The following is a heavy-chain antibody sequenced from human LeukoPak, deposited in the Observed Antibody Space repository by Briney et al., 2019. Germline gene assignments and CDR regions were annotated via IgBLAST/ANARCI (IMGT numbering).Heavy chain of an antibody. CDR3: VRGVDSARAFDF. CDR1: GLSFRDYY. Sequence: GGSLRLSCAASGLSFRDYYMAWIRQATGKGLEWIAFISASRGYTDYADSVKGRFTISRDNAKNSLFLEMNSLRADDTAVYYCVRGVDSARAFDFWGQGTLVIVSS. J-gene: IGHJ4*02. V-gene: IGHV3-11*06. D-gene: IGHD3-3*01. CDR2: ISASRGYT.